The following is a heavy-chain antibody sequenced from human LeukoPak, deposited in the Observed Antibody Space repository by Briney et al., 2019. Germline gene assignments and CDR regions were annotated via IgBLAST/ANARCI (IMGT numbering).Heavy chain of an antibody. CDR1: GYTFTSYG. Sequence: ASVKVSCKASGYTFTSYGISWVRQAPGQGLEWMGWISAYNGNTNYAQKLQGRVTVTTDTSTSTAYMELRSLRSDDTAVYYCAREEGRIATDDAFDIWGQGTMVTVSS. V-gene: IGHV1-18*01. CDR3: AREEGRIATDDAFDI. D-gene: IGHD2-15*01. CDR2: ISAYNGNT. J-gene: IGHJ3*02.